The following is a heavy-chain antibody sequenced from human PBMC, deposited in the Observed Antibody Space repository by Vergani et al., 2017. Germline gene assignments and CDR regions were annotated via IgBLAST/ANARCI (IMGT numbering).Heavy chain of an antibody. D-gene: IGHD3-22*01. J-gene: IGHJ4*02. CDR2: IHYSGST. CDR1: GGSISTYY. V-gene: IGHV4-59*12. Sequence: QVQLQESGPGLVKPSETLSLTCTVSGGSISTYYWSWIRQPPGKGLEWIGYIHYSGSTNYNQSLKSRVTISVDTSKNQFSLKLRSVTAADTAVYYCAREIIGDSSGYIFDYWGQGTLVTVSS. CDR3: AREIIGDSSGYIFDY.